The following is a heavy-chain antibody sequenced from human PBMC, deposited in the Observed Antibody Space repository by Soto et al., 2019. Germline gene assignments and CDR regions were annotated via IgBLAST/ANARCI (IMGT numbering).Heavy chain of an antibody. CDR1: GFAFSNAW. V-gene: IGHV3-15*07. D-gene: IGHD3-22*01. CDR3: TTDSYTSVIVVRFDY. CDR2: IKSKGHGGTT. Sequence: GGSLRLSCAASGFAFSNAWINWVRQAPGKGLEGVGRIKSKGHGGTTDFAAPVRGRFAISRDDSRNLVYMQMDSLNTEDTAVYYCTTDSYTSVIVVRFDYWGHGTLVTVSS. J-gene: IGHJ4*01.